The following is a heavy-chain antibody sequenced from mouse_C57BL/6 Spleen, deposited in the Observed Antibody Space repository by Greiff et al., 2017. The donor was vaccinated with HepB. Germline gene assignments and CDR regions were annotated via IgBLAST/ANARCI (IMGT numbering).Heavy chain of an antibody. Sequence: VQLQQPGAELVKPGASVKMSCKASGYTFTSYWITWVKQRPGQGLEWIGDIYPGSGSTNYNEKFKSKATLTVDTSSSTAYMQLSSLTSEDSAVYYCARIDITTVPFDYWGQGTTLTVSS. CDR1: GYTFTSYW. CDR2: IYPGSGST. CDR3: ARIDITTVPFDY. D-gene: IGHD1-1*01. J-gene: IGHJ2*01. V-gene: IGHV1-55*01.